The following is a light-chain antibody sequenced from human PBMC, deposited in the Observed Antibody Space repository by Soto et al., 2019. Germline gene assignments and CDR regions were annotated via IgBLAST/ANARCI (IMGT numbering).Light chain of an antibody. J-gene: IGLJ2*01. Sequence: QSVLTQPPSVSGAPGQRVTISCTGSSSNIGAGYDVHWYQQLPGTAPKPLIYGNSNRPSGVPDRFSGSKSGTSASLAITGLQAEEEADYYCQSYDSSRSGYVVFGGGTKLTVL. CDR3: QSYDSSRSGYVV. V-gene: IGLV1-40*01. CDR1: SSNIGAGYD. CDR2: GNS.